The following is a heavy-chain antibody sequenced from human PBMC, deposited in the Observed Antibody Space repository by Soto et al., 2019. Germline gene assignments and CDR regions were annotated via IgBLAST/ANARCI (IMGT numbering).Heavy chain of an antibody. J-gene: IGHJ6*02. V-gene: IGHV4-59*01. CDR1: GGFIRSYY. D-gene: IGHD5-18*01. Sequence: SETLSLTCSVSGGFIRSYYWSWIRQSPEKWLEWIGYFYHSGNSNYNPSLKSRVTISVDTSKNQLSLSLRSVTAADTAVYFCARISSVDPYGYVNGGLDVWGQGXTVTVYS. CDR3: ARISSVDPYGYVNGGLDV. CDR2: FYHSGNS.